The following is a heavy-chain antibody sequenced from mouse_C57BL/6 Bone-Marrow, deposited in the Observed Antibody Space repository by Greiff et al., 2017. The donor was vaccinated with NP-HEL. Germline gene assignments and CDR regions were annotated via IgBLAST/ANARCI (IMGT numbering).Heavy chain of an antibody. CDR2: IWTGGGT. D-gene: IGHD2-1*01. Sequence: QVQLQQSGPGLVAPSQSLSITCTVSGFSLTSYAISWVRQPPGKGLEWLGVIWTGGGTNYNSAPNSRLSISKDNSKSQVFLKMNSLQTDDTARYYCARKGYGNLYYYAMDYWGQGTSVTVSA. CDR3: ARKGYGNLYYYAMDY. CDR1: GFSLTSYA. V-gene: IGHV2-9-1*01. J-gene: IGHJ4*01.